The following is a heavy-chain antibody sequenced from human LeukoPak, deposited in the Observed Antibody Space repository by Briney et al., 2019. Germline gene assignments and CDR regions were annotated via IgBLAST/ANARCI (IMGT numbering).Heavy chain of an antibody. CDR1: GGTFSSYT. Sequence: SVKVSCKASGGTFSSYTISWVRQAPGQGLEWMGRIIPILGIANYAQKFQGRVTITADKSTSTAYMELSSLRSEDTAVYYCARGTRGELHSDYWGQGTLVTVSS. D-gene: IGHD1-7*01. CDR3: ARGTRGELHSDY. CDR2: IIPILGIA. V-gene: IGHV1-69*02. J-gene: IGHJ4*02.